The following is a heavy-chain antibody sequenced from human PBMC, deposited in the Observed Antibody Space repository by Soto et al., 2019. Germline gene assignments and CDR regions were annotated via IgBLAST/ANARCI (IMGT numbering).Heavy chain of an antibody. CDR2: IIPIFGTA. Sequence: ASVKVSCKASGGTFSSYAISWVLQAPGQGLEWMGGIIPIFGTANYAQKFQGRVTITADESTSTAYMELSSLRSEDTAVYYCARDGIAARANYYYYGMDVWGQGTTVTVSS. CDR1: GGTFSSYA. V-gene: IGHV1-69*13. CDR3: ARDGIAARANYYYYGMDV. J-gene: IGHJ6*02. D-gene: IGHD6-6*01.